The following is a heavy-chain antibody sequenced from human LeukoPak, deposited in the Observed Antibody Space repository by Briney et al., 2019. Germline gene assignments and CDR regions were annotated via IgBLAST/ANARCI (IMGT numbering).Heavy chain of an antibody. J-gene: IGHJ4*02. V-gene: IGHV1-46*01. CDR1: GYIFTDYY. D-gene: IGHD3-16*01. CDR2: IYPSGGTT. Sequence: GASVTVSCKTSGYIFTDYYIHWVRQAPGQGLEWIGIIYPSGGTTDSSQKFKGRVTVTRDTSTSTVYMELRTLRSEDTAISYCIREYEGGYFDYWGQGTLVTVSS. CDR3: IREYEGGYFDY.